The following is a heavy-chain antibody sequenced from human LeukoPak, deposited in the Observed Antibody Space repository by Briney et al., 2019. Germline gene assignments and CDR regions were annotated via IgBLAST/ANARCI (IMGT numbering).Heavy chain of an antibody. J-gene: IGHJ4*02. D-gene: IGHD6-13*01. CDR3: AKDRGIAAAGIDY. CDR1: GFTFSSYG. Sequence: GRSLRLSCAASGFTFSSYGMHWVRQAPGKGLEWVAVIWYDGSNKYYADSVKGRFTISGDNSKNTLYLQMNSLRAEDTAVYYCAKDRGIAAAGIDYWGQGTLVTVSS. V-gene: IGHV3-33*06. CDR2: IWYDGSNK.